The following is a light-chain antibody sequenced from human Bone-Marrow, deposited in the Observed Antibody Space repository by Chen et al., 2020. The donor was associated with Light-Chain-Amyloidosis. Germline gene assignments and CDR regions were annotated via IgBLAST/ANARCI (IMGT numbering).Light chain of an antibody. CDR1: SSDVGGYNY. V-gene: IGLV2-14*03. CDR3: TSYTTSGVLL. CDR2: DVS. Sequence: QSALTQPASVSGSPGQSITISCTGTSSDVGGYNYVSWYQQHPGTAPKLVIFDVSYRPSGISNRFSGSKSGNTASLTISGLQAEDEADYYCTSYTTSGVLLFGGGTKLTVL. J-gene: IGLJ2*01.